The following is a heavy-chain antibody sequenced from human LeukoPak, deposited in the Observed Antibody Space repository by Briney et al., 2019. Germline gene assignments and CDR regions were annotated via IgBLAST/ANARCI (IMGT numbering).Heavy chain of an antibody. V-gene: IGHV1-18*01. J-gene: IGHJ5*02. CDR1: GYTFTSYG. CDR2: ISAYNGNT. Sequence: ASVKVSCKASGYTFTSYGISWVRQASGQGLEWMGWISAYNGNTNYAQKLQGRVTMTTDTSTSTAYMELRSLRSDDTAVYYCARDAITMVRGVVDPWGQGTLVTVSS. D-gene: IGHD3-10*01. CDR3: ARDAITMVRGVVDP.